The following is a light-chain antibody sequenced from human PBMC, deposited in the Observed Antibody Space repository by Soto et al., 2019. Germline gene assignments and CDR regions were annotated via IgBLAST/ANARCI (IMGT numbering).Light chain of an antibody. J-gene: IGKJ5*01. Sequence: EIVLTQSPATLSFSPRERATLSCRASQSVSSYLAWYQQKPGQAPRLLIYDASNRATGIPARFSGSGSGTDFTLTISSLEPEDFAVYYCQQRSNWPITFGQGTRLEIK. V-gene: IGKV3-11*01. CDR3: QQRSNWPIT. CDR2: DAS. CDR1: QSVSSY.